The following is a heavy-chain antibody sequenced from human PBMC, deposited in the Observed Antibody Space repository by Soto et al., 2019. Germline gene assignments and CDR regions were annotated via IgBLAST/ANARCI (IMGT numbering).Heavy chain of an antibody. D-gene: IGHD2-21*02. J-gene: IGHJ6*02. CDR2: IYYSGST. V-gene: IGHV4-61*01. CDR1: GGSVSSGSYY. Sequence: QVQLQESGPGLVKPSETLSLACTVSGGSVSSGSYYWSWIRQPPGKVLEWIGQIYYSGSTNYNPSLKSRVPISVDTSKNQFSLELRSVTAADTAVYYCARDFCGGDCSDDFYYYAMDIWGQGTTVTVSS. CDR3: ARDFCGGDCSDDFYYYAMDI.